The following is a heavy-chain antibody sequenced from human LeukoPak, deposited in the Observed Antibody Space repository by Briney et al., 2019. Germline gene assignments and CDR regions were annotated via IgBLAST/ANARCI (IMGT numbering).Heavy chain of an antibody. Sequence: SETLSLTCTVSGGSISSYYWSWIRQPPGKGLEWIGYIYYSGSTNYNPSLKSRVTISVDTSKNQFSLKLSSVTAADTAVYYCARSPAGYSSSWYGVYFDYWGQGTLVTVSS. CDR2: IYYSGST. V-gene: IGHV4-59*01. CDR1: GGSISSYY. J-gene: IGHJ4*02. D-gene: IGHD6-13*01. CDR3: ARSPAGYSSSWYGVYFDY.